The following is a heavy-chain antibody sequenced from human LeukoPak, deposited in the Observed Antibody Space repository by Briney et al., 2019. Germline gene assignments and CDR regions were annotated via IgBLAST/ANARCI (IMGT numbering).Heavy chain of an antibody. J-gene: IGHJ4*02. D-gene: IGHD2-15*01. CDR1: GFTFSSYA. CDR3: AKDSYIVAVVAAIFDY. V-gene: IGHV3-23*01. Sequence: GGSLRLSCAASGFTFSSYAMSWVRQAAGKGLEWVSAISGSGGSTYYADSVKGRFTISRDNSKNTLYLQMNSLRAEDTAVYYCAKDSYIVAVVAAIFDYWGQGTLVTVSS. CDR2: ISGSGGST.